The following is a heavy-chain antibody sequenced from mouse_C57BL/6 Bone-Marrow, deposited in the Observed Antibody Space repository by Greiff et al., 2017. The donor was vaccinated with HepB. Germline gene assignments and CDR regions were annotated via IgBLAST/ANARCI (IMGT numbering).Heavy chain of an antibody. CDR3: ARRGSYYGSYYFDY. CDR2: ISNGGGST. J-gene: IGHJ2*01. V-gene: IGHV5-12*01. Sequence: VQLKESGGGLVQPGGSLKLSCAASGFTFSDYYMYWVRQTPEKRLEWVAYISNGGGSTYYPDTVKGRFTISRDNAKNTLYLQMSRLKSEDTAMYYRARRGSYYGSYYFDYWGQGTTLTVSS. CDR1: GFTFSDYY. D-gene: IGHD2-2*01.